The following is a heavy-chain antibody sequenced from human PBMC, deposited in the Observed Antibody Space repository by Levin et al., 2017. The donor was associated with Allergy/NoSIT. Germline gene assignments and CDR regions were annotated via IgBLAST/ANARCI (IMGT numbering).Heavy chain of an antibody. J-gene: IGHJ5*02. CDR3: ARSPSSSSYWYWFDP. V-gene: IGHV3-21*01. CDR2: ISSSSSYI. Sequence: GGSLRLSCAASGFTFSSYSMNWVRQAPGKGLEWVSSISSSSSYIYYADSVKGRFTISRDNAKNSLYLQMNSLRAEDTAVYYCARSPSSSSYWYWFDPWGQGTLVTVSS. D-gene: IGHD6-13*01. CDR1: GFTFSSYS.